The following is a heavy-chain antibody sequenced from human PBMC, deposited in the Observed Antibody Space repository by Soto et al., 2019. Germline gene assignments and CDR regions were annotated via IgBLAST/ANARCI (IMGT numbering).Heavy chain of an antibody. J-gene: IGHJ4*02. D-gene: IGHD4-17*01. CDR3: ARQGLRSSY. Sequence: PSETLSLTGTVSGGSISSTRYYWGWFRQPPGKGLEGIGSIYYSGSTYYIQSLKSGVTICVDTSRNKFSLKLRSVTAADTAVYYCARQGLRSSYWGQGTLGTVAS. CDR2: IYYSGST. CDR1: GGSISSTRYY. V-gene: IGHV4-39*01.